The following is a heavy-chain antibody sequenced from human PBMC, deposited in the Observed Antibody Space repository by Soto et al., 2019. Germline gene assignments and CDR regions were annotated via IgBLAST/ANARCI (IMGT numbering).Heavy chain of an antibody. D-gene: IGHD4-4*01. V-gene: IGHV4-34*04. CDR1: GGSFSGYY. Sequence: PSETLSLTCSVYGGSFSGYYLSWILKSPVKVLEWIGLVNLGGNTNDSQTLKSRTTISIDVSKNQFSLSLTSQTAADPAVYLCARTMTTLTTLGMDVWGQGTTVTVYS. CDR3: ARTMTTLTTLGMDV. J-gene: IGHJ6*02. CDR2: VNLGGNT.